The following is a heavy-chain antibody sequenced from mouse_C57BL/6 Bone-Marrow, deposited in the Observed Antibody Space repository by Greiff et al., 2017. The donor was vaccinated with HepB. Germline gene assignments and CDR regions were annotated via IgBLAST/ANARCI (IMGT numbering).Heavy chain of an antibody. V-gene: IGHV1-59*01. CDR1: GYTFTSYW. Sequence: QVQLQQPGAELVRPGTSVKLSCKASGYTFTSYWMHWVKQRPGQGLEWIGVIDPSDSYTNYNQKFKGKATLTVDTSSSTAYMQLSSLTSEDSAVYYYYRSTTTLAGDYWGQGTTLTVSS. CDR2: IDPSDSYT. CDR3: YRSTTTLAGDY. J-gene: IGHJ2*01. D-gene: IGHD1-1*01.